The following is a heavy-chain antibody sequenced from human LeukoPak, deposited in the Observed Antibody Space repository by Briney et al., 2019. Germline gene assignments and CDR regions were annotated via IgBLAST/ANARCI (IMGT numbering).Heavy chain of an antibody. J-gene: IGHJ4*02. CDR1: GYTFTGYH. Sequence: ASVKVSCKASGYTFTGYHLHWVRQAPRQGLEWMGWINPYSGATNYTQRFQGRVTMTRDTSISTAYMELSRLRSDDTAVYYCAVRLVVAGYFDYWGQGTLVTVSS. V-gene: IGHV1-2*02. D-gene: IGHD2-15*01. CDR2: INPYSGAT. CDR3: AVRLVVAGYFDY.